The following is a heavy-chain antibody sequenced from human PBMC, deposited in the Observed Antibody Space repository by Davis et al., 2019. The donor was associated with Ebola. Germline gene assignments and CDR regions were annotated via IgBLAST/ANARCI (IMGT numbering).Heavy chain of an antibody. CDR2: ISWDGRST. V-gene: IGHV3-43D*03. CDR3: ARITVGPEMKYYDFWSGQLHDAFDI. J-gene: IGHJ3*02. Sequence: GGSLRLSCAASGFTFGDYAMHWVRQAPGKGLEWVSLISWDGRSTAYADSVKGRFTISRDNSKNTLYLQMNSLRAEDTAVYYCARITVGPEMKYYDFWSGQLHDAFDIWGQGTMVTVSS. D-gene: IGHD3-3*01. CDR1: GFTFGDYA.